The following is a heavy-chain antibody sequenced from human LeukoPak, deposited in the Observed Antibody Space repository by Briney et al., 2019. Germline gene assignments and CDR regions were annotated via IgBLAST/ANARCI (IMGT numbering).Heavy chain of an antibody. CDR1: GFTFDDYA. CDR2: ISWNSGSI. CDR3: AKDIYPAQMPYDFWSGYPQYFDY. D-gene: IGHD3-3*01. J-gene: IGHJ4*02. Sequence: LPGGSLRLSCAASGFTFDDYAMHWVRQAPGKGLEWVSGISWNSGSIGYADSVKGRFTISRDNAKNSLYLQMNSLRAEDTALYYCAKDIYPAQMPYDFWSGYPQYFDYWGQGTLVAVSS. V-gene: IGHV3-9*01.